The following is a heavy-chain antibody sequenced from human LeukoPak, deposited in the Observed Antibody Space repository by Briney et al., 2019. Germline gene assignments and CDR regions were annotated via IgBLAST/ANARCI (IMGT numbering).Heavy chain of an antibody. D-gene: IGHD6-19*01. CDR3: ASPRAVAGIWEFDY. Sequence: GASVTVSCKASGYTFTSYYMHWVRQAPGQGLEWMGIINPSGGSTSYAQKFQGRVTMTRDTSTGTVYMELSSLRSEDTAVYYCASPRAVAGIWEFDYWGQGTLVTVSS. V-gene: IGHV1-46*01. J-gene: IGHJ4*02. CDR2: INPSGGST. CDR1: GYTFTSYY.